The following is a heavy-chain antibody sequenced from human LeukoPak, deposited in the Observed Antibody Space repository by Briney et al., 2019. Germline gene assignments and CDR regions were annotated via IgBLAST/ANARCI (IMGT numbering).Heavy chain of an antibody. CDR3: ARDSDSAAFDY. D-gene: IGHD6-13*01. CDR2: IYYSGST. V-gene: IGHV4-59*01. Sequence: SETLSLTCIVSGGSISSYYWSWIRQPPGKGLEWIGYIYYSGSTNYNPSLKSRVTISVDTSKNQFSLKLSSVTAADTAVYYCARDSDSAAFDYWGQGTLVTVSS. CDR1: GGSISSYY. J-gene: IGHJ4*02.